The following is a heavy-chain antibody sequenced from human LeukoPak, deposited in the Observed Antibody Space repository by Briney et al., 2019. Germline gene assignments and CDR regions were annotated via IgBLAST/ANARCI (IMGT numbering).Heavy chain of an antibody. D-gene: IGHD3-22*01. J-gene: IGHJ6*02. CDR2: MYYTGST. Sequence: SETLSLTCTVYGGSISSRSYYWGWIREPPGKGLEWIGAMYYTGSTYYNTSLKSRVTISLDTSKNQYSLKLSSVTAADTAVYYCARDERYYYDSSGYYSEDYGMDVWGQGTTVTVSS. V-gene: IGHV4-39*02. CDR3: ARDERYYYDSSGYYSEDYGMDV. CDR1: GGSISSRSYY.